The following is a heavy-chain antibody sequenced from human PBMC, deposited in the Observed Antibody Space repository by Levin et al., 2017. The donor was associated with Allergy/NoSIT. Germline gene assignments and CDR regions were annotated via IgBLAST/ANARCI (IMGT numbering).Heavy chain of an antibody. CDR1: GFTFNIYA. CDR3: AKDKNKVEICTFEA. J-gene: IGHJ5*02. Sequence: HPGGSLRLSCAASGFTFNIYALHWVRQAPGKGLEWVADITYNGATKNYADPVKGRFTISRDNSKNTLYLQMKSLRNEDTAVYYCAKDKNKVEICTFEAWGQGTLVTVSS. D-gene: IGHD2-21*01. V-gene: IGHV3-30*18. CDR2: ITYNGATK.